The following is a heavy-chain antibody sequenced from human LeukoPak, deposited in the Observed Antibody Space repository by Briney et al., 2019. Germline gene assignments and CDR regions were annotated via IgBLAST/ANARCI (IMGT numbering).Heavy chain of an antibody. V-gene: IGHV3-30*02. D-gene: IGHD3-10*01. CDR1: GFTFSSYG. J-gene: IGHJ6*02. CDR2: LWYDGSNK. Sequence: PGGSLRLSCAASGFTFSSYGMHWVRQAPGKGLEWVAVLWYDGSNKYYADSVQGRFTISGDNSKNTLYLQMNSLRAEDTAVYYCAKSWYYYGSGSYYNPPLDGMDVWGQGTTVTVSS. CDR3: AKSWYYYGSGSYYNPPLDGMDV.